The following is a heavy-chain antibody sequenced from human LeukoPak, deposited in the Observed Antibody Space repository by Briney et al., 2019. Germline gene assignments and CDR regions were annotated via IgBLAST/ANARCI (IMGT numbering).Heavy chain of an antibody. CDR2: IYSGGST. D-gene: IGHD6-19*01. V-gene: IGHV3-53*01. Sequence: GGSLRLSCAASGFTVSSNYMSWVRQAPGKGLEWVSIIYSGGSTDYAGSVKGRFTISRDNSKNTLYLQMNSLSAEDSAMYYCARDSTGWNYFDYWGQGTLVTVSS. CDR3: ARDSTGWNYFDY. J-gene: IGHJ4*02. CDR1: GFTVSSNY.